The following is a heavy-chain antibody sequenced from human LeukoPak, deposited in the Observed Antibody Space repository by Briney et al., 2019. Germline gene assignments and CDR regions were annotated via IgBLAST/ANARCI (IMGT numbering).Heavy chain of an antibody. Sequence: SEPLSLTCAVSGGSVSGYYWSWIRQPTGKGLEWIGKISHSGSSNYKPSLKSRVTISVDTSTNQFSLRLYSVTAADTAVYYCARSANAFDIWGQETMVTVSS. CDR3: ARSANAFDI. V-gene: IGHV4-34*01. J-gene: IGHJ3*02. CDR1: GGSVSGYY. CDR2: ISHSGSS.